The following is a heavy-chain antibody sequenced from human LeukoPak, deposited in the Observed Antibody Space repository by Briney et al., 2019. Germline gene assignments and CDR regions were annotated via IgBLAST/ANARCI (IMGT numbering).Heavy chain of an antibody. Sequence: GGSLRHSRAASGFNLRAYWMSWARPAPGRGGGWVASLNLVADREYYVDSVKGAFTLSRDNAKNSLYLQMDSLRVEDTAVYYCARATTASARDHWGQGTLVTVSS. D-gene: IGHD1-14*01. V-gene: IGHV3-7*01. J-gene: IGHJ4*02. CDR3: ARATTASARDH. CDR2: LNLVADRE. CDR1: GFNLRAYW.